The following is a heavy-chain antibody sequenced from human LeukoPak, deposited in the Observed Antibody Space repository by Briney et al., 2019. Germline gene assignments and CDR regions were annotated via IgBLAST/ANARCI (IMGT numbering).Heavy chain of an antibody. D-gene: IGHD1-7*01. V-gene: IGHV4-59*01. J-gene: IGHJ5*02. Sequence: SETLSLTCTVSSDSIGDYYWTWIRQSPGKRLEWLGYYSSTGDSEYNPSLKSRVTMSVDMSKNQFSLKLTSVTAADTAVYFCARGYHWNYGWFDPWGQGTLVTVSS. CDR3: ARGYHWNYGWFDP. CDR1: SDSIGDYY. CDR2: YSSTGDS.